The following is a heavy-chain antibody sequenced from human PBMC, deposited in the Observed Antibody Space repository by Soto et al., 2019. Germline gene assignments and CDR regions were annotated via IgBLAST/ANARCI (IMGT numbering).Heavy chain of an antibody. Sequence: SLRLSCAASGFTFDGYAMSWVRQAPGKGLEWVSAISTSGGNTFYAGSVKGRFTITRDNSKNTLYLQMNSLRTEDTAVYYCAKDHWGSYSGQGTLVTVSS. CDR3: AKDHWGSY. CDR1: GFTFDGYA. D-gene: IGHD3-16*01. CDR2: ISTSGGNT. V-gene: IGHV3-23*01. J-gene: IGHJ4*02.